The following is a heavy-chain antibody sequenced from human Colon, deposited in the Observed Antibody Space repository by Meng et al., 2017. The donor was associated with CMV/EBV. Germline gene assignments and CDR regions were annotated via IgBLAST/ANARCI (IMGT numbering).Heavy chain of an antibody. CDR3: AGVRDSGAHYGPWFDP. V-gene: IGHV4-61*01. Sequence: SETLSLTCTVSGGSVSSGSYYWSWIRQPPGKGLEWIGYIYYSGSTNYNPSLKSRVTISVDTSKNQFSLKLSSVTAADTAVYYCAGVRDSGAHYGPWFDPWGQGTLVTAPQ. J-gene: IGHJ5*02. D-gene: IGHD4-17*01. CDR1: GGSVSSGSYY. CDR2: IYYSGST.